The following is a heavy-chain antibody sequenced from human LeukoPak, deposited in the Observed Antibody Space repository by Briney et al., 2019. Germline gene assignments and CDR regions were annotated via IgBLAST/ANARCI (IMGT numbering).Heavy chain of an antibody. J-gene: IGHJ5*02. V-gene: IGHV4-34*01. CDR1: GGSFSGYY. CDR2: INHSGST. Sequence: SETLSLTCAVYGGSFSGYYWSWIRQPPGKGLEWIGEINHSGSTNYNPSLKSRVTISVDTSNNQFSLKLSSVTAADTAVYYCARGPYGDYLSWFDPWGQGTLVTVSS. D-gene: IGHD4-17*01. CDR3: ARGPYGDYLSWFDP.